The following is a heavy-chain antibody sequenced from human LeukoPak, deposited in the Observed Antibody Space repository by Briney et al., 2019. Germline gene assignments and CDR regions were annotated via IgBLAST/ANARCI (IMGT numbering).Heavy chain of an antibody. CDR2: IIPTFGTA. CDR3: ARVPTYYYDSSGYYWDY. D-gene: IGHD3-22*01. Sequence: SVKVSCKASGGTFSSYAISWVRQAPGQGLEWMGGIIPTFGTANYAQKFQGRVTITADESTSTAYMELSSLRSEDTAVYYCARVPTYYYDSSGYYWDYWGQGTLVTVSS. J-gene: IGHJ4*02. V-gene: IGHV1-69*13. CDR1: GGTFSSYA.